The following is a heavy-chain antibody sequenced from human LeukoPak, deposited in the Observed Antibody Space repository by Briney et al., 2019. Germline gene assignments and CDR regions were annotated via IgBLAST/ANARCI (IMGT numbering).Heavy chain of an antibody. CDR3: ARDPSGDILTGDFAFDI. J-gene: IGHJ3*02. V-gene: IGHV3-33*01. Sequence: GGSLRLSCAASGFTFSSYGMHWVRQAPGKGLEWVAVIWYDGSNKYYADSVKGRFTISRDNSKNTLYLQMNSLRAEDTAVYYCARDPSGDILTGDFAFDIWGQGTMVTVSS. D-gene: IGHD3-9*01. CDR2: IWYDGSNK. CDR1: GFTFSSYG.